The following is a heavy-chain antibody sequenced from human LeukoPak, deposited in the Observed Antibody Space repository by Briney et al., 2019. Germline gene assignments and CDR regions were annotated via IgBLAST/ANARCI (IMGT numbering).Heavy chain of an antibody. D-gene: IGHD6-6*01. CDR2: IYHSGST. CDR1: GYSISSGYY. V-gene: IGHV4-38-2*01. Sequence: PSETLSLTCAVSGYSISSGYYWGWIRQPPGKGLECIGSIYHSGSTYYNPSLKSRVTIAVDTSKNQFSLKLSSVTAADTAVYYCARPLYSSSSGFDYWGQGTLVTVSS. J-gene: IGHJ4*02. CDR3: ARPLYSSSSGFDY.